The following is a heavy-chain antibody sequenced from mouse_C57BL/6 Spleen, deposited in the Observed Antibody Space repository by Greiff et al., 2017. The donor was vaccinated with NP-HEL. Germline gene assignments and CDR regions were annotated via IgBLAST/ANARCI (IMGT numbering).Heavy chain of an antibody. D-gene: IGHD2-3*01. Sequence: VQLQQSGPVLVKPGASVKMSCKASGYTFTDYYMNWVKQSPGKSLEWIGVINPYNGGTSYNQKFKGKATLTVDKSSSTAYMELNSLTSEDSAVYYCARQEGYDGYYVGYWYFDVWGTGTTVTVSS. V-gene: IGHV1-19*01. J-gene: IGHJ1*03. CDR2: INPYNGGT. CDR1: GYTFTDYY. CDR3: ARQEGYDGYYVGYWYFDV.